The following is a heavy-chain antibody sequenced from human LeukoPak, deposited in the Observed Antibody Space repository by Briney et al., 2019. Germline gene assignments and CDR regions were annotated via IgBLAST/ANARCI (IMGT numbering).Heavy chain of an antibody. CDR1: EDSFTNYW. CDR3: ARRGLRYFDWYQFDP. Sequence: GESLKISCKGSEDSFTNYWIGWVRQMPGKGLECMGIIYPGDSDTRYSPSFQGQVTISADKSISTAYLQWSSLKASDTAMYYCARRGLRYFDWYQFDPWGQGTLVTVSS. J-gene: IGHJ5*02. D-gene: IGHD3-9*01. V-gene: IGHV5-51*01. CDR2: IYPGDSDT.